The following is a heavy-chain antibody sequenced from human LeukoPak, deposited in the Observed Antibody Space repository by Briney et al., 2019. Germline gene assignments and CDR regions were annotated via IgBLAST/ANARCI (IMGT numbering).Heavy chain of an antibody. CDR3: ARDRCSSTSCYIGVFDY. D-gene: IGHD2-2*02. CDR1: GYTFTGYY. J-gene: IGHJ4*02. CDR2: INPNSGGT. V-gene: IGHV1-2*04. Sequence: ASVKVSCKASGYTFTGYYMHWVRQAPGQGLEWMGWINPNSGGTNYAQKFQGWVTMTRDTSISTAYMELSSLRSDDTAVNYCARDRCSSTSCYIGVFDYWGQGTLVTVSS.